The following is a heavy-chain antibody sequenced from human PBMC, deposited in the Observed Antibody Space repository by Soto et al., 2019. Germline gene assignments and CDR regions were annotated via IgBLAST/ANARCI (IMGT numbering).Heavy chain of an antibody. CDR1: GYTLTELS. CDR2: FDPEDGET. V-gene: IGHV1-24*01. Sequence: ASVKVSCKVSGYTLTELSMHWVRQAPGKGLEWMGGFDPEDGETIYAQKFQGRVTMTEDTSTDTAYMELSSLRSEDTAVYYCATYLLGIAAAGPSLDYWGQGTLVTVSS. D-gene: IGHD6-13*01. J-gene: IGHJ4*02. CDR3: ATYLLGIAAAGPSLDY.